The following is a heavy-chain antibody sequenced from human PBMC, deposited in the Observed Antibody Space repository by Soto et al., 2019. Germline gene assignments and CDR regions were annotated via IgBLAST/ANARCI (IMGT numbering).Heavy chain of an antibody. CDR1: GFTFSSY. CDR2: ISGSGTTI. Sequence: EVQLVESGGGLVQPGGSLRLSCAASGFTFSSYMNWVRQAPGKGLEWLSFISGSGTTIHYADSVKGRFTISRDNAKNSLYLQMNSLRAEDTAVYYCARDVAVREEYWGQGTLVTVSS. D-gene: IGHD3-10*01. V-gene: IGHV3-48*01. J-gene: IGHJ4*02. CDR3: ARDVAVREEY.